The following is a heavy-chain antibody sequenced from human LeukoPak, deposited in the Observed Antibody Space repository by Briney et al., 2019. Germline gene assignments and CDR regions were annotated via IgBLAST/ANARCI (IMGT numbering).Heavy chain of an antibody. CDR2: ISYDGSNK. Sequence: GSLRLSCAASGFTFSSYAMHWVRQAPGKGLEWVAVISYDGSNKYYADSVKGRFTISRDNSKNTLYLQMNSLRAEDTAVYYCAREGPGVRGVTFFDYWGQGTLVTVSS. D-gene: IGHD3-10*01. J-gene: IGHJ4*02. CDR1: GFTFSSYA. V-gene: IGHV3-30-3*01. CDR3: AREGPGVRGVTFFDY.